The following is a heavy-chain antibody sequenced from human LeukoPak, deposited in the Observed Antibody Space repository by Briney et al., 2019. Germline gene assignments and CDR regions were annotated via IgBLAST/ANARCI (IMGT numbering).Heavy chain of an antibody. CDR1: GFTFSSYA. CDR2: IKSKTDGGTT. V-gene: IGHV3-15*01. CDR3: TTDQSPME. J-gene: IGHJ4*02. D-gene: IGHD3-10*01. Sequence: GGSLRLSCAASGFTFSSYAMSWVRQAPGKGLEWVGRIKSKTDGGTTNYAAPVKGRFTLSRDDSKNTLYLQMNSLKTEDTGVYYCTTDQSPMEWGQGTLVTVSS.